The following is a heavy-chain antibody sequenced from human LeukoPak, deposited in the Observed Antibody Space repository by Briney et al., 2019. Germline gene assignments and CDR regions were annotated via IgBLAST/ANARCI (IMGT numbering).Heavy chain of an antibody. CDR2: ISGDGGST. CDR1: GFTFDDYA. J-gene: IGHJ4*02. D-gene: IGHD5-18*01. CDR3: AKPDTAMANFDY. V-gene: IGHV3-43*02. Sequence: GGSLRLSCAASGFTFDDYAMHWVRQAPGKGLEWVSLISGDGGSTYYADSVKGRFTISRDNSKNSLYLQMYSLRTEDTALYYCAKPDTAMANFDYWGQGALVTVSS.